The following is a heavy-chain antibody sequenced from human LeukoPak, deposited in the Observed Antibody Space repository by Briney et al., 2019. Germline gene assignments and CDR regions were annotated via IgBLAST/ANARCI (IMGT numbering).Heavy chain of an antibody. V-gene: IGHV3-66*01. Sequence: GGSLRLSCAASGFTFSSYAMSWVRQAPGKGLEWVSVVHSGGSTYYADSVRGRFTISRDNSNTLYLQMNSLRAEDTAVYYCVRDLTMIRGGFWGQGTLVTVSS. CDR3: VRDLTMIRGGF. CDR2: VHSGGST. J-gene: IGHJ4*02. D-gene: IGHD3-10*01. CDR1: GFTFSSYA.